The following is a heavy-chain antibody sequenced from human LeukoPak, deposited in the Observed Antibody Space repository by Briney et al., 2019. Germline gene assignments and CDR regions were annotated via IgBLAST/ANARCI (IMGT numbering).Heavy chain of an antibody. CDR2: ISHDETYK. V-gene: IGHV3-33*03. CDR3: ANPWGPFGWYLDL. J-gene: IGHJ2*01. Sequence: GRSLRLSCAASGFTFRNYGMHWVRQAPGKGLEWVAVISHDETYKNSADSVMGRFTISRDNAKNSLFLHMSSLRTEDTAVYYCANPWGPFGWYLDLWGRGTLVTVSS. D-gene: IGHD7-27*01. CDR1: GFTFRNYG.